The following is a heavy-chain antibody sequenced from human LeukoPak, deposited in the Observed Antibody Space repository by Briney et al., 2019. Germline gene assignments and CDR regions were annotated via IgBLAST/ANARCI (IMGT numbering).Heavy chain of an antibody. CDR2: IHPGASDT. V-gene: IGHV5-51*01. J-gene: IGHJ4*02. D-gene: IGHD1-1*01. Sequence: GESLKISCKSSGYIFTSYWIGWVRQMPGKGLEWMGIIHPGASDTRYSPSFQGQVTISADKSFSTAYLQWSSLTASDTAIYYCARNGVLGRLGYWGQGTLVTVSS. CDR3: ARNGVLGRLGY. CDR1: GYIFTSYW.